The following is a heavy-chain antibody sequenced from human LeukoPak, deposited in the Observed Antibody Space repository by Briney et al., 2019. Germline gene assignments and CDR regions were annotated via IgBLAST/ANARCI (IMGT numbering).Heavy chain of an antibody. CDR3: ARDSWFGELSGLLFDY. V-gene: IGHV4-39*07. D-gene: IGHD3-10*01. CDR1: GGSISSSSYY. J-gene: IGHJ4*02. CDR2: IYYSGST. Sequence: SETLSLTCTVSGGSISSSSYYWGWIRQPPGKGLEWIGSIYYSGSTYYNPSLKSRVTISVDTSKNQFSLKLSSVTAADTAVYYCARDSWFGELSGLLFDYWGQGTLVTVSS.